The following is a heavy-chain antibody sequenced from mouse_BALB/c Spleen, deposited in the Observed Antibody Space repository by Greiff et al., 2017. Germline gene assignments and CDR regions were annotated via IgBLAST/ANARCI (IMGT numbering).Heavy chain of an antibody. Sequence: QVQLKQSGAELVRPGTSVKVSCKASGYAFTNYLIEWVKQRPGQGLEWIGVINPGSGGTNYNEKFKGKATLTADKSSSTAYMQLSSLTSDDSAVYCCARGGDYDGFAYWGQGTLVTVSA. CDR1: GYAFTNYL. D-gene: IGHD2-4*01. V-gene: IGHV1-54*01. J-gene: IGHJ3*01. CDR2: INPGSGGT. CDR3: ARGGDYDGFAY.